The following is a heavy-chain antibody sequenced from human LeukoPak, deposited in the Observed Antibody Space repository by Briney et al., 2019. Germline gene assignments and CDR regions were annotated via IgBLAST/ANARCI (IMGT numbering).Heavy chain of an antibody. CDR2: FDPEDDET. CDR1: GYTLTELS. CDR3: ATENPNWGSLRAFGI. Sequence: GASVKVSCKVSGYTLTELSMHWVRQAPGKGLEWMGGFDPEDDETIYAQKFQGTLYAQKFQGRVTMTEDTSTDTAYMELSSLRSEDTAVYYCATENPNWGSLRAFGIWGQGTMVTVSS. V-gene: IGHV1-24*01. D-gene: IGHD3-16*01. J-gene: IGHJ3*02.